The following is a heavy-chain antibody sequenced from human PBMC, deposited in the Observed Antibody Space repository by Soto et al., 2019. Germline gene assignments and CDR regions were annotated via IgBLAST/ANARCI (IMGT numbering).Heavy chain of an antibody. CDR3: AKDSYYDFWSGSDY. J-gene: IGHJ4*02. D-gene: IGHD3-3*01. V-gene: IGHV3-23*01. CDR1: GFTFSSYA. CDR2: ISGSGGST. Sequence: PGGSLRLSCAASGFTFSSYAMSWVRQAPGKGLEWVSAISGSGGSTYYADSVKGRFTISRDNSKNTLYLQMNSLRAEDTAVYYCAKDSYYDFWSGSDYWGQGTLVTVSS.